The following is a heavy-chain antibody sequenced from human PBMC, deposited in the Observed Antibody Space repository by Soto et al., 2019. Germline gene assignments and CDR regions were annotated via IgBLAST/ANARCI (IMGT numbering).Heavy chain of an antibody. Sequence: PSETLSLTCAVYGGSFSGYYWTWIRQPPGTGLEWIGEINHSGSTNYNPSLKSRVTISVDTSKNQFSLKLSSVTAADTAVYYCARGRVGVDNWKFGEVGCFDYWGQGTLVTVSS. CDR1: GGSFSGYY. V-gene: IGHV4-34*01. J-gene: IGHJ4*02. CDR3: ARGRVGVDNWKFGEVGCFDY. CDR2: INHSGST. D-gene: IGHD1-20*01.